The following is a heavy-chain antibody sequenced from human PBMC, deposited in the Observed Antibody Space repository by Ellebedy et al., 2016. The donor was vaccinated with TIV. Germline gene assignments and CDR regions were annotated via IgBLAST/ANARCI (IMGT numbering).Heavy chain of an antibody. D-gene: IGHD6-13*01. CDR1: GSTFSSYG. CDR3: ARDPLRLTGYTTSWCDF. CDR2: ISSSSSTV. V-gene: IGHV3-48*04. J-gene: IGHJ5*01. Sequence: PGGSLRLSCAASGSTFSSYGMNWVRQAPGKGLEWVSYISSSSSTVHYPDSVQGRFIVSRDNAKNSLFLQMNSLRAEDTAVYYCARDPLRLTGYTTSWCDFWGQGTLVTVSS.